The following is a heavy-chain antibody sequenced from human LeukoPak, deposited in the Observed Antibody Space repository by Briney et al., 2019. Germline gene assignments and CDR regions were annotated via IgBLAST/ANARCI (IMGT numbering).Heavy chain of an antibody. CDR2: ISSSSSSYI. Sequence: GGSPRLSCAASGFTFSSYSMNWVRQAPGKGLEWVSSISSSSSSYIYYADSVKGRFTISRDNAKNSLYLQMNSLRAEDTAVYYCAREGATGTQFPEAPDIWGQGTMVTVSS. CDR3: AREGATGTQFPEAPDI. D-gene: IGHD1-1*01. V-gene: IGHV3-21*01. CDR1: GFTFSSYS. J-gene: IGHJ3*02.